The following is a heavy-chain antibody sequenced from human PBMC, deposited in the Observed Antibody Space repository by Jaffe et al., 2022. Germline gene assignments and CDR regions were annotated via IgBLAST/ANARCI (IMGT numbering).Heavy chain of an antibody. CDR1: GYSISSGYY. CDR2: IYHSGST. D-gene: IGHD1-20*01. CDR3: AREDNWNDVGNGFDY. Sequence: QVQLQESGPGLVKPSETLSLTCAVSGYSISSGYYWGWIRQPPGKGLEWIGSIYHSGSTYYNPSLKSRVTISVDTSKNQFSLKLSSVTAADTAVYYCAREDNWNDVGNGFDYWGQGTLVTVSS. J-gene: IGHJ4*02. V-gene: IGHV4-38-2*02.